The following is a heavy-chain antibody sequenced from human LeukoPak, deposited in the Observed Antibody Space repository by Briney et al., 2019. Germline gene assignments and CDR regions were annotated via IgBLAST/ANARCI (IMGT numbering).Heavy chain of an antibody. CDR3: TTAYCSSTSCYLTD. CDR2: IKSKTDGGTT. J-gene: IGHJ4*02. CDR1: GFTFSNAW. D-gene: IGHD2-2*01. Sequence: GGSLRLSCAASGFTFSNAWMSWVRQAPGKGLEWVGRIKSKTDGGTTDYAAPVKGRFTISRDDSKNTLYLQMNSLKTEDTAVYYCTTAYCSSTSCYLTDWGQGTLFTVSS. V-gene: IGHV3-15*01.